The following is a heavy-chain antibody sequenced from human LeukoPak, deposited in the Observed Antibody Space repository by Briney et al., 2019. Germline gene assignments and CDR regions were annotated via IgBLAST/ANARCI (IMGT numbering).Heavy chain of an antibody. V-gene: IGHV3-9*01. D-gene: IGHD6-13*01. CDR2: ISWNSGSI. J-gene: IGHJ4*02. Sequence: GGSLRLSCAASGFTFDDYAMHWVRQAPGKGLEWVSGISWNSGSIGYADSVKGRFTISRDNAKNSLYLQMNSLRAEDTALYYCAKDIFVQQQLVALDYWGQGTLVTVSS. CDR3: AKDIFVQQQLVALDY. CDR1: GFTFDDYA.